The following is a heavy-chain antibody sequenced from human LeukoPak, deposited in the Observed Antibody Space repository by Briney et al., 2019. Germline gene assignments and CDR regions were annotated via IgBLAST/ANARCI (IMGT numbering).Heavy chain of an antibody. CDR2: ICFGDDSA. Sequence: GGSLRLSCAASGFTFNSYAMCWVRQAPGKGLEWVSTICFGDDSANYAESVRGRVTISRDNSKNKLYLQMNYLTAEDTAVYYCAKDPTSVGGRHDWLLDSWGQGTRVTVSS. CDR1: GFTFNSYA. CDR3: AKDPTSVGGRHDWLLDS. D-gene: IGHD3-9*01. J-gene: IGHJ5*02. V-gene: IGHV3-23*01.